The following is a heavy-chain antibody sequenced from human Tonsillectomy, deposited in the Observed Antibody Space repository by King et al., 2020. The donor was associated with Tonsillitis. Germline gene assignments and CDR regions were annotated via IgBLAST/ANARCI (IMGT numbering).Heavy chain of an antibody. CDR3: AKCPYDFWSGGLYYAMDV. V-gene: IGHV3-23*04. CDR1: GFTFSTYA. D-gene: IGHD3-3*01. J-gene: IGHJ6*02. Sequence: DVQLVESGGGLVQPGGSLRLSCAASGFTFSTYAMTWVRQAPGKGLEWVSVMSGAGARTYHADSVKGRFTISRDNSKNKLYLQMNSLSAEDTAVYYCAKCPYDFWSGGLYYAMDVWGQGTTVTVSS. CDR2: MSGAGART.